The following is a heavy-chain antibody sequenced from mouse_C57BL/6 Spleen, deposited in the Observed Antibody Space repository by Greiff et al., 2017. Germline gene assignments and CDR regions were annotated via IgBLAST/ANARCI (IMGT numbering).Heavy chain of an antibody. D-gene: IGHD2-4*01. Sequence: DVMLVESGGGLVQPGESLKLSCESNEYEFPSHDMSWVRKTPEKRLELVAAINSDGGSTYYPDTMERRFIISRDNTKKTLYLQMRSLRSEDTALYYCARQGDYGGFAYWGQGTLVTVSA. J-gene: IGHJ3*01. CDR1: EYEFPSHD. CDR2: INSDGGST. CDR3: ARQGDYGGFAY. V-gene: IGHV5-2*01.